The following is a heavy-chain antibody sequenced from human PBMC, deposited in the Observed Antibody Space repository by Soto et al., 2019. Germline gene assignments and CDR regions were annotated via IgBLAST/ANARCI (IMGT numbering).Heavy chain of an antibody. V-gene: IGHV3-21*01. CDR2: ISSSSSYI. D-gene: IGHD1-1*01. CDR3: ARVATPGTTSRYYAMDV. Sequence: EVQLVESGGGLVKPGGSLRLSCAASGFTFSSYSMNWVRQAPGKGLEWVSSISSSSSYIYYADSVKGRFTISRDNAKNSLYLQMNSLRAEDTAMYYCARVATPGTTSRYYAMDVWGQGTTVTVSS. CDR1: GFTFSSYS. J-gene: IGHJ6*02.